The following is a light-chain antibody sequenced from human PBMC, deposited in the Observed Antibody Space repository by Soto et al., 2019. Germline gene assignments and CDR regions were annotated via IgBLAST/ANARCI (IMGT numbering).Light chain of an antibody. Sequence: DIQMTQSPSSLSASVGDRVTITCRASQSIDTYLNWFQQKPGKAPKLLIYAASNLQSGVPSRFXGSGSGTEFTLTSSSLQPEDFATYSCQQSYSTPIYTFGQGTNLEIK. J-gene: IGKJ2*01. CDR3: QQSYSTPIYT. CDR1: QSIDTY. V-gene: IGKV1-39*01. CDR2: AAS.